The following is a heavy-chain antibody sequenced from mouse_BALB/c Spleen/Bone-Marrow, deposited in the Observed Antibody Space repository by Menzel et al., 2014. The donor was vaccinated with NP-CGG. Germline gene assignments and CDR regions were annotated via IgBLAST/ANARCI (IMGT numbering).Heavy chain of an antibody. J-gene: IGHJ3*01. CDR3: ARHAYYDQTEVSFVY. CDR2: ISGGGSYT. D-gene: IGHD2-4*01. Sequence: EVMLVETGGSLVKSGGSLKLSCAAYGFSFNSYGMSWVRQTPEKRLEWVATISGGGSYTFYPDSVKGRFTISRDNAKNNLYLQLSSLRSEDTALYYCARHAYYDQTEVSFVYFGHGTLVTVSA. V-gene: IGHV5-9-2*01. CDR1: GFSFNSYG.